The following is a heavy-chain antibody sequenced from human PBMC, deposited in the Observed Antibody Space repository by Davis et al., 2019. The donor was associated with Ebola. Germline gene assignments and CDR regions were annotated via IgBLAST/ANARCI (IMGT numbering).Heavy chain of an antibody. CDR1: GGSFSGYY. CDR3: ARRVAVRPVYAMDV. CDR2: INHSGST. V-gene: IGHV4-34*01. Sequence: MPSETLSLTCAVYGGSFSGYYWSWIRQPPGKGPEWIGEINHSGSTNYNPSLKSRVTISLDTSKNQFSLKLSSVTTADTAVYYCARRVAVRPVYAMDVWGQGTTVTVSS. D-gene: IGHD6-6*01. J-gene: IGHJ6*02.